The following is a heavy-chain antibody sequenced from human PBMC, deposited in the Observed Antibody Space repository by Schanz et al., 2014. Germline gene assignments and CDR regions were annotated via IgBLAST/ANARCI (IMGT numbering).Heavy chain of an antibody. CDR1: GDSMSSGGYY. Sequence: QVPLQESGPGLVKPSQTLSLTCNVSGDSMSSGGYYWNWIRQHPGKGLEWIGYIYDSGNTYYNPSLKSRVTMSIDTSENQFSLNLRSVTGANTAVYYCARLVGPSFYYGMDVWGQGTTVTVSS. CDR3: ARLVGPSFYYGMDV. V-gene: IGHV4-31*03. D-gene: IGHD2-15*01. CDR2: IYDSGNT. J-gene: IGHJ6*02.